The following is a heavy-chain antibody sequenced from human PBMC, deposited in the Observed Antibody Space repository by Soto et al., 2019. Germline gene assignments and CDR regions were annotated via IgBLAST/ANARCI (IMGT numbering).Heavy chain of an antibody. Sequence: GGSLRLSCAASGFTFSSYSMNWVRQAPGKGLEWVSSISSSSSYIYYADSVKGRFTISRDNAKNSLYLQMNSLRAEDTAVYYCALGETRSPLDYWGQGTLVNVSS. CDR2: ISSSSSYI. CDR3: ALGETRSPLDY. J-gene: IGHJ4*02. D-gene: IGHD2-2*01. V-gene: IGHV3-21*01. CDR1: GFTFSSYS.